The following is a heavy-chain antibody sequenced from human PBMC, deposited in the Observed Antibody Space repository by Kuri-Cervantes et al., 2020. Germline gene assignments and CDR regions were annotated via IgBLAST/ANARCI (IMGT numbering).Heavy chain of an antibody. D-gene: IGHD3-22*01. Sequence: GGSLRLSCAASGFTFDDYAMHWVRQAPGKGLEWVSGISWNSGSIGYVDSVRGRFTISRDNAKNSLYLQMNSLRAEDTAVYYCARDPEQWYYYDSSGYNPPGYWGQGTLVTVSS. CDR2: ISWNSGSI. J-gene: IGHJ4*02. V-gene: IGHV3-9*01. CDR1: GFTFDDYA. CDR3: ARDPEQWYYYDSSGYNPPGY.